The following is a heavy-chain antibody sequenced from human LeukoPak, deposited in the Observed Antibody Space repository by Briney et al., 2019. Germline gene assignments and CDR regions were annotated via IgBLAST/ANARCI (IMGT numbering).Heavy chain of an antibody. CDR2: ISWNSGSI. CDR1: GFTFDDYA. D-gene: IGHD3-22*01. Sequence: PGGSLRLSCAASGFTFDDYAMHWVRQAPGKGLEGVSGISWNSGSIGYADSVKGRFTISRDNAKNSLYLQMNSLRAEDTALYYCAKGNGYDSSGYTDYWGQGTLVTVS. V-gene: IGHV3-9*01. J-gene: IGHJ4*02. CDR3: AKGNGYDSSGYTDY.